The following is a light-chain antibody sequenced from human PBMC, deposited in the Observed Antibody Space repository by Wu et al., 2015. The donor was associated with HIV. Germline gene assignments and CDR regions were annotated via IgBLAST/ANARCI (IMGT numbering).Light chain of an antibody. CDR1: RVLVRV. J-gene: IGKJ1*01. CDR3: QQYNSDSWT. V-gene: IGKV1-5*03. CDR2: QAS. Sequence: SVGDRVTITXGPVRVLVRVGPGISRRPGKAPKLLIYQASTLESGVPSRFSGSGSGTEFTLTISSLQPDDFANYYCQQYNSDSWTFGHGTKVEVK.